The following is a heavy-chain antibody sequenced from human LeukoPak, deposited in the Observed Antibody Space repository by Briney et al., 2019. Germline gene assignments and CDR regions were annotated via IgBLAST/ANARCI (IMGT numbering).Heavy chain of an antibody. J-gene: IGHJ4*02. CDR2: IYYSGST. V-gene: IGHV4-39*01. Sequence: SETLSLTCTVSGGSISSSSYYWGWIRRPPGKGLEWIGSIYYSGSTYYNPSLKSRVTISVDTSKNQFSLKPSSVTAADTAVYYCVGGYSTPGFWGQGTLVTVSS. D-gene: IGHD6-13*01. CDR1: GGSISSSSYY. CDR3: VGGYSTPGF.